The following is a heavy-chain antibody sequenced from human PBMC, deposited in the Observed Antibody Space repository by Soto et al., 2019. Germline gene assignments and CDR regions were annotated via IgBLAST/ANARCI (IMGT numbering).Heavy chain of an antibody. CDR3: AKASSLYYYDSSGLRDYYGMDV. J-gene: IGHJ6*02. CDR1: GFTFSSYG. Sequence: SLRLSCAASGFTFSSYGMHWVRQAPGKGLEWVAVISYDGSNKYYADSVKGRFTISRDNSKNTLYLQMNSLRAEDTAVYYCAKASSLYYYDSSGLRDYYGMDVWGQGTTVTVSS. V-gene: IGHV3-30*18. D-gene: IGHD3-22*01. CDR2: ISYDGSNK.